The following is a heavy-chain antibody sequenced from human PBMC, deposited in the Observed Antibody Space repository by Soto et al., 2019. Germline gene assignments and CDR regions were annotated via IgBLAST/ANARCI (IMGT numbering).Heavy chain of an antibody. D-gene: IGHD3-10*01. CDR1: GGSIDSSNW. Sequence: SETVSLTCAVSGGSIDSSNWWSWVRQPPGKGLEWIGEIYHTGSTNYKPSLKSRVTISVDKSKNQYSLKLNSVTAADTAVYYCARDPSRGLPDYWGQGTLVTVSS. J-gene: IGHJ4*02. CDR3: ARDPSRGLPDY. CDR2: IYHTGST. V-gene: IGHV4-4*02.